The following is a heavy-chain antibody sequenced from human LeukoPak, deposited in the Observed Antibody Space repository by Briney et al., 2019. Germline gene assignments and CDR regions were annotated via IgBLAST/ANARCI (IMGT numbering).Heavy chain of an antibody. J-gene: IGHJ1*01. Sequence: PSETLSLTCTVSGGSISSSSYYWGWIRQPPGKGLEWIGSIYYSGSTYYNPSLKSRVTISVDTSKNQFSLKLSSVTAADTAVYYCASFSVATPSGWYWGGAPPAEYFQHWGQGTPVTVSS. V-gene: IGHV4-39*07. CDR1: GGSISSSSYY. CDR3: ASFSVATPSGWYWGGAPPAEYFQH. D-gene: IGHD6-19*01. CDR2: IYYSGST.